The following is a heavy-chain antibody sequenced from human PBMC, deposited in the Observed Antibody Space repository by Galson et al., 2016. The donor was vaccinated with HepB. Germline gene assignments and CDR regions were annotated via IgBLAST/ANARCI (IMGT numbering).Heavy chain of an antibody. V-gene: IGHV3-74*03. CDR3: ARDRNLIFYDY. D-gene: IGHD3/OR15-3a*01. CDR2: ISHDGSVR. J-gene: IGHJ4*02. Sequence: SLRLSCAASGFTFSSYVMHWVRQTPGKGLVGVSRISHDGSVRTYADSVKGRFTISRDNAKNTLYLQMNSLRAEDTAVYYCARDRNLIFYDYWGQGALVTVSS. CDR1: GFTFSSYV.